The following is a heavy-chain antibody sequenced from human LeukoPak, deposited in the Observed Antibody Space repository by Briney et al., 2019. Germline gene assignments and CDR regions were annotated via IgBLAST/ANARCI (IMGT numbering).Heavy chain of an antibody. CDR2: ISFDGSNK. CDR1: GFTFSSYG. J-gene: IGHJ5*02. CDR3: AKGYGLQLVNNWFDP. D-gene: IGHD6-13*01. V-gene: IGHV3-30*18. Sequence: GGSLRLSCAASGFTFSSYGMHWVRQAPGKGLEWVAVISFDGSNKYYADSVKGRFTISRDNSKNTLYLQMNSLRIEDTAVYYCAKGYGLQLVNNWFDPWGQGTLVTVSS.